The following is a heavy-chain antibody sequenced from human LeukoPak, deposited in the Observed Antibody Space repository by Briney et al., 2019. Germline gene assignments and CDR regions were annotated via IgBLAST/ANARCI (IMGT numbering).Heavy chain of an antibody. CDR3: TRDCIAVDS. Sequence: GGSLRLSCTASGFTFGDYAMSWVRQAPGKGLEWVGFIRSKAYGGTTEYAASVKGRFTISRDDSKSIAYLQMNSLKTEDTAVYYCTRDCIAVDSWGQGTLVTVSS. D-gene: IGHD6-19*01. CDR2: IRSKAYGGTT. V-gene: IGHV3-49*04. J-gene: IGHJ4*02. CDR1: GFTFGDYA.